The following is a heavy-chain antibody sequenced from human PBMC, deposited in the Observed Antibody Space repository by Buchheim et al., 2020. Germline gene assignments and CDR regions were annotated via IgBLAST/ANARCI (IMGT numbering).Heavy chain of an antibody. V-gene: IGHV4-59*01. J-gene: IGHJ4*02. CDR1: GGSISSYY. CDR3: ARERVDSSGYYYLNYFDY. CDR2: IYYSGST. D-gene: IGHD3-22*01. Sequence: QVQLQESGPGLVKPSETLSLTCTVSGGSISSYYWSWIRQPPGKGLEWIGYIYYSGSTNYNPSLKSRVTISVDTSTNQFSLKLSSVTAADTAVYYCARERVDSSGYYYLNYFDYWGQGTL.